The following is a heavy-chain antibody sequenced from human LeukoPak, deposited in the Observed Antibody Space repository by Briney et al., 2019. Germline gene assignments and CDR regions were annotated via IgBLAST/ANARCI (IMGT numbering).Heavy chain of an antibody. J-gene: IGHJ4*02. Sequence: GGSLRLSCAASGFTLNTHYVLSWIRPAPGKGLEGVSTITASGGFTNYADSVKGRFTIARDISKNTLYLQMNSLRVEDTAVYYCAKDPGGSYDYWGQGTLVTVSS. CDR3: AKDPGGSYDY. D-gene: IGHD1-26*01. CDR1: GFTLNTHYV. V-gene: IGHV3-23*01. CDR2: ITASGGFT.